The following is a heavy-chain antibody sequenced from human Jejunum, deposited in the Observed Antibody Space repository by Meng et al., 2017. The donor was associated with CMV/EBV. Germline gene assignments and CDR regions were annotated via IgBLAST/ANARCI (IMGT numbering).Heavy chain of an antibody. CDR2: ISVRSSAT. D-gene: IGHD3-9*01. J-gene: IGHJ4*02. Sequence: EVQLLESGGGLVQPGGSLRLSCTASGFTFTYYAMSWVRQAPGRGLEWVSGISVRSSATYYADSVKGRFTISRDNSKNTLFLQMSSLRAEDTALYYCAKERYSGTSYYFDYWGQGTLVTVSS. V-gene: IGHV3-23*01. CDR3: AKERYSGTSYYFDY. CDR1: GFTFTYYA.